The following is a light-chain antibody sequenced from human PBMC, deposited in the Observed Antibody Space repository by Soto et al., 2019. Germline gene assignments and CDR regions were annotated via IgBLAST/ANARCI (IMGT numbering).Light chain of an antibody. J-gene: IGKJ1*01. CDR1: QSVSSN. CDR3: QQYDNLPWT. CDR2: GAS. Sequence: EIVMTQSPATLSVSPGERATLSCRASQSVSSNLAWYQQKPGQAPRLLIYGASTRATGIPARFSGSGSGTDFTFTISSLQPEDIATYYCQQYDNLPWTFGQGTKVEIK. V-gene: IGKV3-15*01.